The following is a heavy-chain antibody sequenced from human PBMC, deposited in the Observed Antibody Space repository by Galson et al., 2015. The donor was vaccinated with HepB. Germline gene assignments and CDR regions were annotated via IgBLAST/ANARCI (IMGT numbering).Heavy chain of an antibody. J-gene: IGHJ4*02. Sequence: ETLSLTCTVSGGSINSYYWGWIRQPPGEGLEWIGYIHSSGSTNYNPSLKSRVSMSVDTSKNQFSLNLRSVTAADTAVYYCARHGDSYHRSTYYPLWGQGTLVTVSS. V-gene: IGHV4-59*08. CDR3: ARHGDSYHRSTYYPL. D-gene: IGHD3-22*01. CDR1: GGSINSYY. CDR2: IHSSGST.